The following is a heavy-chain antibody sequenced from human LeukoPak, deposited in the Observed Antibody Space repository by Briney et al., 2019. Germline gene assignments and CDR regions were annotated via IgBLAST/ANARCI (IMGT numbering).Heavy chain of an antibody. Sequence: SETLSLTCTVSGGSISSYYWSWIRQPPGKGLEWIGYIYYSGSTNYNPSLKSRVTISVDTSKNQFSLKLSSVTAADTAVYYCARDTAGYFDCWGQGTLVTVSS. V-gene: IGHV4-59*01. CDR1: GGSISSYY. CDR2: IYYSGST. J-gene: IGHJ4*02. CDR3: ARDTAGYFDC.